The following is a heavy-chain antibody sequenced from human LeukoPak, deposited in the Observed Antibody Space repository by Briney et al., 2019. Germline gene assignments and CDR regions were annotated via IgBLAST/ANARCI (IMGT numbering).Heavy chain of an antibody. Sequence: GESLKISCKGSGYSFTSYWIGWVRQMLGKGLEWMGIIYPGDSDTRYSPSFQGQVTISADKSISTAYLQWSSLKASDTAMYYCARGRSYYYDSSGQLLDYWGQGTLVTVSS. CDR2: IYPGDSDT. V-gene: IGHV5-51*01. D-gene: IGHD3-22*01. CDR3: ARGRSYYYDSSGQLLDY. CDR1: GYSFTSYW. J-gene: IGHJ4*02.